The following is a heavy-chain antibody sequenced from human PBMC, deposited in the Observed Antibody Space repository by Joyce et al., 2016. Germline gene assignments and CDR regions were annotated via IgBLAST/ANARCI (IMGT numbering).Heavy chain of an antibody. CDR2: TCPGDSDT. D-gene: IGHD1-26*01. CDR1: GYTFTSYW. CDR3: ARWVIPGAKIDP. J-gene: IGHJ5*02. V-gene: IGHV5-51*01. Sequence: EVQLVQSGAEVKKPGESLKISCQGSGYTFTSYWIGWVRQMPGKGLEWMGITCPGDSDTRDNPSFQGQVTISADKSISTAYLQWSSLKASDTAIYYCARWVIPGAKIDPWGQGTLVTVSS.